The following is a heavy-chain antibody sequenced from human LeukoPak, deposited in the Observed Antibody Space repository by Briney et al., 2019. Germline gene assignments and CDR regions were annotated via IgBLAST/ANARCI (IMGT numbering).Heavy chain of an antibody. J-gene: IGHJ4*02. CDR3: AKDQIGWAPGYVSGPLDQ. D-gene: IGHD6-19*01. CDR1: GFTFSDYY. Sequence: GGSLRLSCAASGFTFSDYYMSWIRQAPGKGLEWVAVISTDGNNEYYANSVKGRFTISRDNSKNTVYLQMTSLRTEDTAVYYCAKDQIGWAPGYVSGPLDQWGQGTLVTVSS. CDR2: ISTDGNNE. V-gene: IGHV3-30*18.